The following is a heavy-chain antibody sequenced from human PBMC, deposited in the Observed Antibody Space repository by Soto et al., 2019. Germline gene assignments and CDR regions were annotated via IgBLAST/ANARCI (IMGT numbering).Heavy chain of an antibody. D-gene: IGHD6-13*01. Sequence: QVPLVESGGGLVKPGGSLRLSCAASGFTFSDYYMSWIRQAPGKGLEWVSYISSSSSYTNYADSVKGRFTISRDNAKNSLYLQMNSLRAEDTAVYYCARDARWAAAGIITLSYYYYGMDVWGQGTTVTVSS. V-gene: IGHV3-11*06. CDR3: ARDARWAAAGIITLSYYYYGMDV. CDR1: GFTFSDYY. CDR2: ISSSSSYT. J-gene: IGHJ6*02.